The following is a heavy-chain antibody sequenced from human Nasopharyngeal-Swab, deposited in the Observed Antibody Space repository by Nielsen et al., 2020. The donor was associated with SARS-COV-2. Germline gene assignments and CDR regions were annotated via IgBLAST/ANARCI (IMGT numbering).Heavy chain of an antibody. CDR2: IRASNGNT. D-gene: IGHD3-9*01. CDR3: ARGSLTGYTRYYYYGLDV. V-gene: IGHV1-18*01. Sequence: WVRQAPGQGLERMGWIRASNGNTDYAQKLQDRVTMTTDTSTSTAYMELRSLRSDDTAVYYCARGSLTGYTRYYYYGLDVWGQGTTVTVSS. J-gene: IGHJ6*02.